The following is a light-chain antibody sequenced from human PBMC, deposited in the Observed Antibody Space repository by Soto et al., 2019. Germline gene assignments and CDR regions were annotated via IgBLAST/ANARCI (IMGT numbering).Light chain of an antibody. J-gene: IGLJ3*02. CDR1: MRDVGAYNL. CDR3: SAYIARSTLV. CDR2: EVR. V-gene: IGLV2-14*01. Sequence: ALTQPASVSGSAGQSITISCSGTMRDVGAYNLVSWYQQHPGTAPKLIIYEVRNRPSGISSRFSGSRSGNTASLTISGLQSEDEGDYYCSAYIARSTLVFGGGTKVTVL.